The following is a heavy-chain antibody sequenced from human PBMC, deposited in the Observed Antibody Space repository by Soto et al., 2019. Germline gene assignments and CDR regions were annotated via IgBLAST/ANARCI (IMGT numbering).Heavy chain of an antibody. J-gene: IGHJ3*02. D-gene: IGHD3-16*01. CDR2: IYYSGST. CDR1: GGSISSSNYH. CDR3: ARLRGGNTFDI. V-gene: IGHV4-39*01. Sequence: SETLSLTCTVSGGSISSSNYHWDWIRQPPGKGLEWVGSIYYSGSTYYNPSLKSRVTISVDTSKNQFSLKMSSVTAADTAVYYCARLRGGNTFDIWGQGTMVTVSS.